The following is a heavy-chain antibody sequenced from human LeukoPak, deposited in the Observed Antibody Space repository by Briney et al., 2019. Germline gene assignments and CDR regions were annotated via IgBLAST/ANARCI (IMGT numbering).Heavy chain of an antibody. D-gene: IGHD2-15*01. CDR2: IYYSGNT. J-gene: IGHJ4*02. CDR1: GGSISSYY. V-gene: IGHV4-59*01. Sequence: SETLSLTCTVSGGSISSYYWSWIRQPPGKGLEWIGYIYYSGNTNYNPSLNSRVTISVDTSKNQFSLKLSSVTAADTAVYYCARASRGGQPLDYWGQGTLVTVSS. CDR3: ARASRGGQPLDY.